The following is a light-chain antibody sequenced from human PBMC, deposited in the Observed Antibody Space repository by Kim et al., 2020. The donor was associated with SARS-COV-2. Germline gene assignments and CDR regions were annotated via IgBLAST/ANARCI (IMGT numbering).Light chain of an antibody. Sequence: SVKLTCTLSSGHTSYAIAWHQQQPEKGPRYLMKVNSDGSHSKGDGIPDRFSGSSSGAERYLTISSLQSEDEADYYCQTWGTGIRVFGGGTQLTVL. CDR2: VNSDGSH. CDR1: SGHTSYA. J-gene: IGLJ3*02. V-gene: IGLV4-69*01. CDR3: QTWGTGIRV.